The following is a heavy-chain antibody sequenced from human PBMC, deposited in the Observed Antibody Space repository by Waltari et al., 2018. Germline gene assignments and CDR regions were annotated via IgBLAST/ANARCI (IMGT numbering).Heavy chain of an antibody. CDR2: IFTSGST. J-gene: IGHJ3*01. D-gene: IGHD1-1*01. V-gene: IGHV3-53*01. Sequence: ELQVVESGGGLIQPGSSLILSCAASGFTVSSTYMAWVRQAPGKGPEWVSVIFTSGSTYHADSVKGRFTISRDNSENTVHLQMKNLTAEDTALYYCARATNWVLEAFDLWGQGTMVTVSP. CDR3: ARATNWVLEAFDL. CDR1: GFTVSSTY.